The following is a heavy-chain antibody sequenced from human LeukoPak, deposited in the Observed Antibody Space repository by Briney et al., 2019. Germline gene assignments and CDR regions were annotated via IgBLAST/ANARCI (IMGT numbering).Heavy chain of an antibody. CDR2: IYYSGST. Sequence: SETLSLPCTVSVGSISSSSYYWGWIRQPPGKGLEWIGRIYYSGSTYYNPSLKSRVTISEDTSKNQFSLKLSSVTAADTAVYYCARVTLLGTTVWFDPWGQGNLVTVSS. D-gene: IGHD1-1*01. CDR3: ARVTLLGTTVWFDP. V-gene: IGHV4-39*07. J-gene: IGHJ5*02. CDR1: VGSISSSSYY.